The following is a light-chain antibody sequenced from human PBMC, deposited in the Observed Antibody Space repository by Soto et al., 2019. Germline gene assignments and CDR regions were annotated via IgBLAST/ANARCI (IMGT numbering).Light chain of an antibody. CDR2: GAS. CDR3: QQYYDYPPLI. V-gene: IGKV3-15*01. J-gene: IGKJ4*01. Sequence: EIVMTQSPATLSVSPGERATLSCRASRNINRKLAWYQQKPGQAHRLLITGASTRATGIPGRFSGSGSGTEFTLTISSLQSEDFAVDYCQQYYDYPPLIFGGGTKVEIK. CDR1: RNINRK.